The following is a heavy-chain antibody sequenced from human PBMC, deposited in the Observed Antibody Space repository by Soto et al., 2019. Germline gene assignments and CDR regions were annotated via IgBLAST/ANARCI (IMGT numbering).Heavy chain of an antibody. CDR1: GYTFTSYA. CDR2: INAGNGNT. CDR3: ARDEWLRDGMRGDY. J-gene: IGHJ4*02. V-gene: IGHV1-3*01. Sequence: GASVKVSCKASGYTFTSYAMHWVRQAPGQRLEWMGWINAGNGNTKYSQKLQGRVTMTTDTSTSTAYMELSSLRSDDTAVYYCARDEWLRDGMRGDYWGQGTLVTVSS. D-gene: IGHD5-12*01.